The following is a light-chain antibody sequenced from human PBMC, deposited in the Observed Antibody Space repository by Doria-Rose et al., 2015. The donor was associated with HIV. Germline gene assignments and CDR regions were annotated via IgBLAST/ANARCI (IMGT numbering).Light chain of an antibody. J-gene: IGKJ1*01. V-gene: IGKV3-20*01. CDR1: QSFSSTY. Sequence: TQSPGTLSLSPGERATLSCRASQSFSSTYLAWYQQKPGQAPSLLIYDGYTRAIGIPDRFSASGSGTDFTLTINRLEPEDFALYYCHQYGTSWTFGQGTKVEI. CDR3: HQYGTSWT. CDR2: DGY.